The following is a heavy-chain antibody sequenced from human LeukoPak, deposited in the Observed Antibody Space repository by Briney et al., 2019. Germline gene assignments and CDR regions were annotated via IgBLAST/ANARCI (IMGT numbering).Heavy chain of an antibody. CDR2: IKPDGGDK. Sequence: PGGSLRLSCAASALSFSIYWMSWVRQAQGKGLEWVANIKPDGGDKYYVDSVKGRFTISRDNAKNSLYLQMNSLRAEDTAVYYCTAGALVYWGRGTLINVSS. D-gene: IGHD3-3*02. CDR1: ALSFSIYW. V-gene: IGHV3-7*01. J-gene: IGHJ4*02. CDR3: TAGALVY.